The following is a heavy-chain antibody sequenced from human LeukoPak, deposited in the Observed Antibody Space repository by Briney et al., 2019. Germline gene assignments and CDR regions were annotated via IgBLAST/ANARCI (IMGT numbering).Heavy chain of an antibody. J-gene: IGHJ6*02. CDR2: ISSSSSTI. D-gene: IGHD1-26*01. Sequence: PGGSLRLSCAASGFTFSSYSMNWVRQAPGKGLEWVSYISSSSSTIYYADSVKGRFTISRDNAKNSLYLQMNSLRAEDTAVYYCARDLVGAYYYYGMDVWGQGTTVTVSS. V-gene: IGHV3-48*01. CDR3: ARDLVGAYYYYGMDV. CDR1: GFTFSSYS.